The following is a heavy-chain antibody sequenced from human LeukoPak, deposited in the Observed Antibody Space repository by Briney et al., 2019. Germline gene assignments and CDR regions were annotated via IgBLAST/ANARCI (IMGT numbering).Heavy chain of an antibody. CDR1: GGSFSGYY. V-gene: IGHV4-34*01. CDR3: ARGPWYSSSWYENWFDP. Sequence: KSSETLSLTCAVYGGSFSGYYWSWIRQPPGKGLEWIGEINHSGSTNYNPSLKSRVTISVDTSKNQFSLKLSSVTAADTAVYYCARGPWYSSSWYENWFDPWGQGTLVTVSS. CDR2: INHSGST. D-gene: IGHD6-13*01. J-gene: IGHJ5*02.